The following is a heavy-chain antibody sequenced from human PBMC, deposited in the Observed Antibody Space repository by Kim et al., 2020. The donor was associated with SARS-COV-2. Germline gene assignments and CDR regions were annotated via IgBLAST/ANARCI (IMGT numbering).Heavy chain of an antibody. D-gene: IGHD2-15*01. Sequence: SETLSLTCTVSGGSISSYYWSWIRQPPGKGLEWIGYIYYSGSTNYNPSLKSRVTISVDTSKNQFSLKLSSVTAADTAVYYCARHGLGYCSGGSCYSYGMDVWGQGTTVTVSS. CDR3: ARHGLGYCSGGSCYSYGMDV. V-gene: IGHV4-59*08. CDR2: IYYSGST. J-gene: IGHJ6*02. CDR1: GGSISSYY.